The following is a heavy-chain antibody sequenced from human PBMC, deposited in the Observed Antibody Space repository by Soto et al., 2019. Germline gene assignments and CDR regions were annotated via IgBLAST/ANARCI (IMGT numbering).Heavy chain of an antibody. CDR3: ARGEVANSRDAFDI. CDR1: GGTFSNYA. Sequence: QVQLVQSGAEVKKPGTSVKVSCEVSGGTFSNYAITWVRQAPGQGLEWLGGAIPVYGSTNYAQKFQGRGTIAAGESATTTFMELSSLSSDDTDVYYCARGEVANSRDAFDIWGQGTLVTVS. J-gene: IGHJ3*02. D-gene: IGHD1-26*01. V-gene: IGHV1-69*01. CDR2: AIPVYGST.